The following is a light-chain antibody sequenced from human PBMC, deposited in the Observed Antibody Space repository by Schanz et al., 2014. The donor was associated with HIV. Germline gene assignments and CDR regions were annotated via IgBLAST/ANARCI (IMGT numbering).Light chain of an antibody. CDR2: EVS. J-gene: IGLJ3*02. CDR3: SSYTSSSTVV. Sequence: QSALTQPPSASGSPGQSVTISCTGTSSDIGGSNYVSWYQQYPGKAPKVMIYEVSRRPSGVSNRFSGSKSGNTASLTISGLQAEDEADYYCSSYTSSSTVVFGGGTKLTVL. V-gene: IGLV2-14*01. CDR1: SSDIGGSNY.